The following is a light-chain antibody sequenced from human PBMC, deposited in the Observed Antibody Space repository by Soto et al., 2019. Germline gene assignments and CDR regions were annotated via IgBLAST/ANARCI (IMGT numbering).Light chain of an antibody. CDR1: QSINNY. Sequence: DIQSTPSPSSLSASVGDRVTITCRASQSINNYLHWFQQKPGKAPKLLIYAASTLQGGVPSRFSGSGSGTDFTLTISSLHPEDFATYFCQQSYNTPRTFGQGTKVDIK. J-gene: IGKJ1*01. CDR2: AAS. CDR3: QQSYNTPRT. V-gene: IGKV1-39*01.